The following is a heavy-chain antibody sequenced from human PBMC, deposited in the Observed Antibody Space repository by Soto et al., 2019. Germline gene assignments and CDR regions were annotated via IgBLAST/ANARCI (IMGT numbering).Heavy chain of an antibody. Sequence: EVQLLESGGGLVQPGGSLRLSCAASGFTFSSYDMSWVRQAPGKGLEWISTISGTGGGGGATYGDSVKGRFTISRDNSKSGVGLQLNSLRAEDTAVYYCAKDAPGSGYLSDYWGQGTLVTVSS. V-gene: IGHV3-23*01. CDR2: ISGTGGGGGA. CDR1: GFTFSSYD. CDR3: AKDAPGSGYLSDY. J-gene: IGHJ4*02. D-gene: IGHD3-22*01.